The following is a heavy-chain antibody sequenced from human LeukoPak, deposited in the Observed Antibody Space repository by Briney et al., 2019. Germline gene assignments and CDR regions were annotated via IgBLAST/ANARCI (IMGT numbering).Heavy chain of an antibody. CDR1: GGPFSGYY. CDR3: ARPGIAAPR. V-gene: IGHV4-34*01. Sequence: SETLSLTCAVYGGPFSGYYWSWIRQPPGKGLEWIGEINHSGSTNYNPSLKSRVTISVDTSKNQFSLKLSSVTAADTAVYYCARPGIAAPRWGQGTMVTVSS. CDR2: INHSGST. D-gene: IGHD6-13*01. J-gene: IGHJ3*01.